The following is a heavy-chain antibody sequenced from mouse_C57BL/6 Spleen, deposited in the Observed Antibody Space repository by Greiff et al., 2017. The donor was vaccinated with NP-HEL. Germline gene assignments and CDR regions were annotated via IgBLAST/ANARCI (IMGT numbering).Heavy chain of an antibody. Sequence: VQLQQSGAELVRPGASVKLSCTASGFNIKDDYMHWVKQRPEQGLEWIGWIDPENGDTEYASKFQGKATITADTSSNTAYLQLSSLTSEDTAVYYCTTLTTVAYAMDYWGQGTSVTVSS. D-gene: IGHD1-1*01. CDR2: IDPENGDT. J-gene: IGHJ4*01. CDR3: TTLTTVAYAMDY. V-gene: IGHV14-4*01. CDR1: GFNIKDDY.